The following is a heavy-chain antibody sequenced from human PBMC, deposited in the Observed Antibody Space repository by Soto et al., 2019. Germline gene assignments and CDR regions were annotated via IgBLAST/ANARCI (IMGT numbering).Heavy chain of an antibody. J-gene: IGHJ5*02. CDR1: GGSISSGGYY. V-gene: IGHV4-31*03. Sequence: PSETLSLTCTVSGGSISSGGYYWSWIRQHPGKGLEWIGYIYYSGTTYYNPSLKSRVTNSVDTSKNQFSLKLSSVSAADTALYYCARCSLVVVPAPGFDPWGRGTLVTVSS. CDR3: ARCSLVVVPAPGFDP. D-gene: IGHD2-2*01. CDR2: IYYSGTT.